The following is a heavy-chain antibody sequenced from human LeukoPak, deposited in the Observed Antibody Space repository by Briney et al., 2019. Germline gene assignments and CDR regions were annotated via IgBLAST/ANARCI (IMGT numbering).Heavy chain of an antibody. CDR1: GYTFTSYG. CDR3: ATAGLYYDSSGYPVSAFDI. Sequence: ASVKVSCKASGYTFTSYGISWVRQAPGQGLEWMGWISAYNGNTNYAQKFQGRVTITADESTSTAYMELSSLRSEDTAVYYCATAGLYYDSSGYPVSAFDIWGQGTMVTVSS. V-gene: IGHV1-18*01. CDR2: ISAYNGNT. J-gene: IGHJ3*02. D-gene: IGHD3-22*01.